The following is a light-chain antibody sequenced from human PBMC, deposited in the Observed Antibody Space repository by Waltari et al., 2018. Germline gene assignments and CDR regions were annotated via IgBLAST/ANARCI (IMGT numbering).Light chain of an antibody. CDR2: AAS. CDR1: QSISTY. J-gene: IGKJ4*01. Sequence: DFQMTQSPSSLSASVGDRVTITCRASQSISTYLNWYQQKPGKAPNLLIYAASSLQSGVASRFSDSGSGTEFPLTISSLQPEDFATYYCQQMYSPLTFGGGTKVEIK. V-gene: IGKV1-39*01. CDR3: QQMYSPLT.